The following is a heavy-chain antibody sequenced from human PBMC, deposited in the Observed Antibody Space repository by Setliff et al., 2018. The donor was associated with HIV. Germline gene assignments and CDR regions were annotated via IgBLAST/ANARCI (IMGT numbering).Heavy chain of an antibody. CDR2: INTETGNP. V-gene: IGHV7-4-1*02. CDR3: ARVGSYWSTFDY. Sequence: ASVKVSCKASGYTLTTYGISWVRQAPGQGPEWMGWINTETGNPMYAQGFRGRLVFSLDTSVKTAYLQINSLKAEDTAMYYCARVGSYWSTFDYWGQGALGTVSS. D-gene: IGHD2-8*02. CDR1: GYTLTTYG. J-gene: IGHJ4*02.